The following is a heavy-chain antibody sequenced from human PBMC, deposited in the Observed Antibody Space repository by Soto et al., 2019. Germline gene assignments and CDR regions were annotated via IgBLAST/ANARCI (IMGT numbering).Heavy chain of an antibody. Sequence: EVQLVESGGGLVQPGGSLRLSCAASGFTVSSNYMSWVRQAPGKGLEWVSVIYSGGSTYYEDAVKGRFTISRDNSKNALYLQRNVLISEDTAVYYCSSDYPYSSGWWGQGTLVTVSS. CDR3: SSDYPYSSGW. V-gene: IGHV3-66*01. CDR2: IYSGGST. J-gene: IGHJ4*02. D-gene: IGHD6-19*01. CDR1: GFTVSSNY.